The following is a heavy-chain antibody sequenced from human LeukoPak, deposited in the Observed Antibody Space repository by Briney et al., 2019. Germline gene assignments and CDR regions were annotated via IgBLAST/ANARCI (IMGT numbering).Heavy chain of an antibody. J-gene: IGHJ4*02. CDR1: AFTVSRHG. Sequence: GGSLRLSCAASAFTVSRHGMHRVRQAPGKGLEWMAFISYDGSKKYYADSVKGRFTISRDNSKTTLFLQMDSLRTEDTAVYYCAKDFSASWASFDYWGQGSLVTVSS. CDR2: ISYDGSKK. CDR3: AKDFSASWASFDY. V-gene: IGHV3-30*18. D-gene: IGHD2-2*01.